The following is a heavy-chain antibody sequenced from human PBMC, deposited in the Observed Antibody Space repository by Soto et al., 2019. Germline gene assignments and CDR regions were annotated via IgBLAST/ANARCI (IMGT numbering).Heavy chain of an antibody. J-gene: IGHJ6*02. Sequence: GESLKISCKGACYSFTSYLIGWVRQMPGQGLERMGVNYPDDSDTTYIPPFQRQVTIPADKSISTAYLQWSSLKASDTAIYYCARHSHGSGRCMVWSYYYYCGMDVSGQGTTVTVSS. CDR2: NYPDDSDT. CDR3: ARHSHGSGRCMVWSYYYYCGMDV. CDR1: CYSFTSYL. D-gene: IGHD3-10*01. V-gene: IGHV5-51*01.